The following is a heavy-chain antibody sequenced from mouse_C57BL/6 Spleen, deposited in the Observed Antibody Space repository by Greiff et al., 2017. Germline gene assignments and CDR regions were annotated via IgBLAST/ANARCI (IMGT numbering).Heavy chain of an antibody. V-gene: IGHV1-82*01. D-gene: IGHD1-1*01. CDR1: GYAFSSSW. J-gene: IGHJ1*03. CDR2: IYPGDGDT. Sequence: VQLKESGPELVKPGASVKISCKASGYAFSSSWMNWVKQRPGKGLEWIGRIYPGDGDTNYNGKFKGKATLTADKSSSTAYMQLSSLTSEDSAVYFCALGSRGDWYFDVWGTGTTVTVSS. CDR3: ALGSRGDWYFDV.